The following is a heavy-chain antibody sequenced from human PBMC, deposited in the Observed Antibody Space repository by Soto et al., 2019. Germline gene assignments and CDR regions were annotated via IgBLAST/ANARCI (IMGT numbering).Heavy chain of an antibody. CDR2: IFSNDEK. CDR3: ASTYSTSWYWFDP. CDR1: GFSLCNAGLG. J-gene: IGHJ5*02. V-gene: IGHV2-26*04. D-gene: IGHD6-13*01. Sequence: SGPKLVDPTKAPTLTWTVSGFSLCNAGLGVNWIRQPPGKALEWLAHIFSNDEKSYSTSLKSRLTISKDTSKSQVVLIMTNMDPVDTATYYCASTYSTSWYWFDPWGQGTLVTVSS.